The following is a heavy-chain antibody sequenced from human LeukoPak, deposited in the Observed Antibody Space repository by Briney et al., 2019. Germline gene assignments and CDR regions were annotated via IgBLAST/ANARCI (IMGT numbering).Heavy chain of an antibody. J-gene: IGHJ6*03. V-gene: IGHV4-61*09. Sequence: PSETLSLTCTVSGDSINSGNNYWSWIRQPAGKGPEWIGHIYSSGTTNYTPSLKSRVTMSVDTSKNQFSLKLTSVTAADTAVYYCARVEEGYGSGRRENYYYYYMDVWGKGTTVTVSS. CDR2: IYSSGTT. CDR3: ARVEEGYGSGRRENYYYYYMDV. D-gene: IGHD3-10*01. CDR1: GDSINSGNNY.